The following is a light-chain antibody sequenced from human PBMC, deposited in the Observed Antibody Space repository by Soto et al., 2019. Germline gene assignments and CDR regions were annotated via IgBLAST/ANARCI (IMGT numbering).Light chain of an antibody. CDR3: QQYGTSPYT. J-gene: IGKJ2*01. V-gene: IGKV3-20*01. CDR2: STS. CDR1: QSVPSTY. Sequence: EIVLTQSPGTLSLSPGDIATLSCRASQSVPSTYFAWYQQTPGQAPRLLIYSTSTRATGVPDRLSGSGSGTDVTLAISRLEPDDFAMYYCQQYGTSPYTFGRGTKLEI.